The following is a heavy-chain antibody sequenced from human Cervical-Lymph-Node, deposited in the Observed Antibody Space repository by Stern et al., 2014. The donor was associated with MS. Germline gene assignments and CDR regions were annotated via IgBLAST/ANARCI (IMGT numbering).Heavy chain of an antibody. Sequence: VQLLESGGGVVQPGRSLKLSCAASGFTFSSYGMHWVRQAPGKGLEWVAVIRYDGSNKDYADSVKGRFTISRDNSKSTLYLQMNSLRAEDTAVYYCAREGGNTAKYFQHWGQGTLVTVSS. CDR2: IRYDGSNK. V-gene: IGHV3-33*01. D-gene: IGHD4-23*01. J-gene: IGHJ1*01. CDR1: GFTFSSYG. CDR3: AREGGNTAKYFQH.